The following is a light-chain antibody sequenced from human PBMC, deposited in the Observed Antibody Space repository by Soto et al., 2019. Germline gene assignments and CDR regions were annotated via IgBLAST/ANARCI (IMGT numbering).Light chain of an antibody. CDR3: QQYNSYSSFA. Sequence: DIQMTQSPSTLSASVGDRVTITCRASQSISSWLAWYQQKPGKAPKVLIYDASSLESGVPSRFSGSGSGTEFTLTISSLQPDDFATYYCQQYNSYSSFAFRQGTKLEIK. CDR1: QSISSW. J-gene: IGKJ2*01. CDR2: DAS. V-gene: IGKV1-5*01.